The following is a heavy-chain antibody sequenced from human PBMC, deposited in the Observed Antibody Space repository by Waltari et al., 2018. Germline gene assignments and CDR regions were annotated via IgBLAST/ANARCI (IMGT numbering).Heavy chain of an antibody. CDR3: VRSHYHAGRGYYYDY. J-gene: IGHJ4*02. CDR2: INNDGSTT. V-gene: IGHV3-74*03. D-gene: IGHD3-22*01. Sequence: EVQLVESGGGLIQPGGSLRLSCTASGFTFSTYGMHWVRQAPGEGLVWVSRINNDGSTTKYADSVKGRFTISRDDAKSTLYLQMNSLRVEDTAMYYCVRSHYHAGRGYYYDYWGQGTLVTVSS. CDR1: GFTFSTYG.